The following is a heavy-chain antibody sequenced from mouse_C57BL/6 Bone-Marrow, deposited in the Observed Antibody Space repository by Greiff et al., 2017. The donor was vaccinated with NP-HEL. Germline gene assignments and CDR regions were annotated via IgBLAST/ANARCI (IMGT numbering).Heavy chain of an antibody. CDR1: GFSLTSYG. J-gene: IGHJ4*01. CDR3: ASRGGSSDYYAMDY. Sequence: VKLMESGPGLVAPSQSLSITCTVSGFSLTSYGVDWVRQSPGKGLEWLGVIWGVGSTNYNSALNSRLSISKDNSKGQVFLKMNSLQTDDTAMYYCASRGGSSDYYAMDYWGQGTSVTVSS. V-gene: IGHV2-6*01. D-gene: IGHD1-1*01. CDR2: IWGVGST.